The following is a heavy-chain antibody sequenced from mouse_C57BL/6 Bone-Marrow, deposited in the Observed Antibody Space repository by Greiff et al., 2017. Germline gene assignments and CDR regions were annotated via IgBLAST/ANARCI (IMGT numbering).Heavy chain of an antibody. Sequence: EVQGVESGGDLVKPGGSLKLSCAASGFTFSSYGMSWVRQTPDKRLEWVATISSGGSYTYYPDSVKGRFTISRDNAKNTLYLQMSSLKSEDTAMYYGARVIDYSYAKDYWGQGTSVTVSS. CDR1: GFTFSSYG. D-gene: IGHD2-4*01. CDR3: ARVIDYSYAKDY. V-gene: IGHV5-6*01. J-gene: IGHJ4*01. CDR2: ISSGGSYT.